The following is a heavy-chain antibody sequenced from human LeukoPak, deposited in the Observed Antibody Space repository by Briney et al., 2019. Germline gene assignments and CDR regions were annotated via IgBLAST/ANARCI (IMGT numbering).Heavy chain of an antibody. D-gene: IGHD1-26*01. CDR3: ARDRGANYGSVFDS. Sequence: SETLSLTCTVSGGSISSGTYYWSWIRQPAGKGLEWIGRTYNSGNTDYNPSLKSRITISVDTSKNQFSLKLNSVTAADTAVYYCARDRGANYGSVFDSWGQGTLVTVSS. J-gene: IGHJ4*02. V-gene: IGHV4-61*02. CDR1: GGSISSGTYY. CDR2: TYNSGNT.